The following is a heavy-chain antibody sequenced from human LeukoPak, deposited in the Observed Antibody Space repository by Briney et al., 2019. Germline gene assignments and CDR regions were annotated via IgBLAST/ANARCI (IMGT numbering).Heavy chain of an antibody. D-gene: IGHD3-22*01. CDR2: ISGSGGST. J-gene: IGHJ4*02. CDR1: GFTFSSYA. V-gene: IGHV3-23*01. Sequence: GGSLRLSCAASGFTFSSYAMSWVRQAPGKGLEWVSAISGSGGSTYYADSVKGRFTISRDNAKNSLYLQMNGLRAEDTAVYYCARDLYYYDTEIDYWGQGTLVTVST. CDR3: ARDLYYYDTEIDY.